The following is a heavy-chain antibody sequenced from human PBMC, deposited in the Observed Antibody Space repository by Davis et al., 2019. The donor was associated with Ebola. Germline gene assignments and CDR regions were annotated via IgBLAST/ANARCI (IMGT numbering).Heavy chain of an antibody. CDR1: GFTFSSYA. D-gene: IGHD3-22*01. CDR2: ISGSGGST. J-gene: IGHJ4*02. CDR3: ARGDATTLYYDTGHDY. V-gene: IGHV3-23*01. Sequence: GESLKISCAASGFTFSSYAMSWVRQAPGKGLEWVSAISGSGGSTYYADSVRGRFTISRDNSRDTLFLRMIGLRADDTALYYCARGDATTLYYDTGHDYWGQGTLVTVSS.